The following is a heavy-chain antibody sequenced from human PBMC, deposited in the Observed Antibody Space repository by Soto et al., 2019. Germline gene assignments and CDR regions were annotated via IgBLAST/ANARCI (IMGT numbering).Heavy chain of an antibody. CDR1: GGSISSSSYY. J-gene: IGHJ3*02. CDR3: ARHNNAYDAFDI. D-gene: IGHD1-20*01. CDR2: IYYSGST. V-gene: IGHV4-39*01. Sequence: TSETLSLTCTVSGGSISSSSYYWGWIRQPPGKGLEWIGSIYYSGSTYYNPSLKSRVTISVDTSKNQFSLKLSSVTAADTAVYYCARHNNAYDAFDIWGQGTMVTVSS.